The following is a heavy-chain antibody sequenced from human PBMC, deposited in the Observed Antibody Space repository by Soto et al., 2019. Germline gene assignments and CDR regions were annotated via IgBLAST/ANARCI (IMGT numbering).Heavy chain of an antibody. J-gene: IGHJ5*02. CDR1: GGSFSGYY. CDR2: INHSGST. V-gene: IGHV4-34*01. CDR3: ARGGDIVVVVAGGGTWFDP. Sequence: SETLSLTCAVYGGSFSGYYWSWIRQPPGKGLEWIGEINHSGSTNYNPSLKSRVTISVDTSKNQFSLKLSSVTAADTAVYYCARGGDIVVVVAGGGTWFDPWGQGTLVTVSS. D-gene: IGHD2-15*01.